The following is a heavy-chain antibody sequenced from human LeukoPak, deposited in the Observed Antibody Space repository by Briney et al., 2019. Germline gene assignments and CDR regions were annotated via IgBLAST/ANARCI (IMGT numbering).Heavy chain of an antibody. CDR1: GFTFSSYA. J-gene: IGHJ4*02. CDR2: ISGGSA. CDR3: AGRSARYFDS. V-gene: IGHV3-23*01. Sequence: PGGSLRLSCAASGFTFSSYAMSWVRQAPGKGLEWVSAISGGSADYADSVKGRFSISIDNSKNTLYLQMNSLRAEDTAVYYCAGRSARYFDSWAREPRSPSPQ. D-gene: IGHD1-26*01.